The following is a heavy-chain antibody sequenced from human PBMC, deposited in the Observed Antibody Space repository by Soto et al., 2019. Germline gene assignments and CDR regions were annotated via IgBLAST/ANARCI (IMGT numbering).Heavy chain of an antibody. CDR1: GFTFSSYA. V-gene: IGHV3-23*01. Sequence: PGGSLRLSCAASGFTFSSYAMSWVRQAPGKGLEWVSAISGSGGSTYYADSVKGRFTISRDNSKNTLYLQMNSLRAEDTAVYYCAKCASFRVHKMTPSFDPWGQGTLVTVSS. J-gene: IGHJ5*02. D-gene: IGHD3-10*01. CDR3: AKCASFRVHKMTPSFDP. CDR2: ISGSGGST.